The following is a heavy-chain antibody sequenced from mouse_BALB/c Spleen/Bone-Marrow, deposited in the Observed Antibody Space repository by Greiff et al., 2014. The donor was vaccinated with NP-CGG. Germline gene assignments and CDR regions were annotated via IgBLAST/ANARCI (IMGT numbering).Heavy chain of an antibody. CDR2: IYPGDGDT. CDR1: GYAFSSSW. J-gene: IGHJ4*01. Sequence: VMLVESGPELVKPGASVKISCKASGYAFSSSWMNWVKQRPGQGLEWIGRIYPGDGDTKYNGKFKGKATLTADKSSSTAYMQLSSLTSVDSAVYFCARSDGYRDMDCWGQGTSVTVSS. CDR3: ARSDGYRDMDC. V-gene: IGHV1-82*01. D-gene: IGHD2-3*01.